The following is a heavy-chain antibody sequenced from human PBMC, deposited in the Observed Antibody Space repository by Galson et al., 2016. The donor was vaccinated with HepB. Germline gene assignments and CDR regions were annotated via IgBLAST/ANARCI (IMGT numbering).Heavy chain of an antibody. CDR2: MSDSDDI. CDR1: GFTFSSYA. V-gene: IGHV3-23*01. CDR3: TTGGDEQEPYDDY. J-gene: IGHJ4*02. Sequence: SLRLSCAASGFTFSSYAMSWVRQAPGKGLEWVSGMSDSDDIYYAPTVKGRFTISRDNSKNTLFLQMISLKPEDTAVYYCTTGGDEQEPYDDYWGQGTLVTVSS. D-gene: IGHD1/OR15-1a*01.